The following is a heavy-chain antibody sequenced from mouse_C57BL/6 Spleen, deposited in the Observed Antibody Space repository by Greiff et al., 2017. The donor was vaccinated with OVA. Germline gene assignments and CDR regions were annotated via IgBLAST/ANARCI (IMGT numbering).Heavy chain of an antibody. D-gene: IGHD2-14*01. J-gene: IGHJ1*03. CDR3: AISSIGTVEPWYFDV. CDR1: GYTFTSYW. Sequence: VQLQQPGAELVMPGASVKLSCKASGYTFTSYWMHWVKQRPGQGLEWIGEIDPSDSYTNYNQKFKGKSTLTVDKSSSTAYMQLSSLTSEDSAVYYCAISSIGTVEPWYFDVWGTGTTVTVSS. CDR2: IDPSDSYT. V-gene: IGHV1-69*01.